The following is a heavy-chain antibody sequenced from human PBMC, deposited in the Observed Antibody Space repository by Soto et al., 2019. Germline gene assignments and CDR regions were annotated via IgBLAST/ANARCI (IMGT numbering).Heavy chain of an antibody. CDR2: ITDTGTI. V-gene: IGHV3-23*01. CDR1: GFFFYNYG. J-gene: IGHJ4*02. Sequence: EVQLLESGGGLVQPGGSLKLSCTVSGFFFYNYGMTWVRQAPGQGLEWVSTITDTGTIHTADSVKGRFLISRDRATNTLSLQMDNLRADDTAVYYCAKGAPPRTLYGNNWYAFDYWGQGTLVTVSS. CDR3: AKGAPPRTLYGNNWYAFDY. D-gene: IGHD1-20*01.